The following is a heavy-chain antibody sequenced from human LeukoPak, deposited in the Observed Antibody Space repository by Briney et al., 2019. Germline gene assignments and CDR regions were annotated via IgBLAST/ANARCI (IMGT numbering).Heavy chain of an antibody. V-gene: IGHV3-15*01. D-gene: IGHD3-9*01. CDR1: GFSFKNVW. CDR2: IKSKTHDGTT. Sequence: GGSLRLSCAASGFSFKNVWMSWVRQAPGKGLEWVGRIKSKTHDGTTDYAAAVKGRFTISRDDSKSTLYLQMNSLKTEDTALYYCTTWNYDILTGYSIWGQGTLVTVSS. J-gene: IGHJ4*02. CDR3: TTWNYDILTGYSI.